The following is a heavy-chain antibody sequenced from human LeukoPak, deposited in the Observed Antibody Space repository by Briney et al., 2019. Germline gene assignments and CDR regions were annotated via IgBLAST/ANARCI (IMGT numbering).Heavy chain of an antibody. Sequence: PRGSLRLSCAASGFIFSDYYMTWIRQAPGKGLEWVSYISSSGGITYYADSVKGRFTISRDNAKNSLYLEMNSLRDDDTAVYFCARTGGAGSPSDTWGQGTLVTVS. CDR1: GFIFSDYY. V-gene: IGHV3-11*01. CDR2: ISSSGGIT. J-gene: IGHJ5*02. CDR3: ARTGGAGSPSDT. D-gene: IGHD3-10*01.